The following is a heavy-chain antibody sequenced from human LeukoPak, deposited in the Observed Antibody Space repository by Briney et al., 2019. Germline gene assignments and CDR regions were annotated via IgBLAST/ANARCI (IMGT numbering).Heavy chain of an antibody. Sequence: ASVKVSCKASGYTITNNYMHWVRQAPGQGLEWMGWINPNSGGTNYAQKFQGRVTMTRDTSISTAYVELSRLRSDDTAVYYCARERYCSSTSCYGEWGFDPWGQGTLVTVSS. D-gene: IGHD2-2*01. J-gene: IGHJ5*02. V-gene: IGHV1-2*02. CDR2: INPNSGGT. CDR1: GYTITNNY. CDR3: ARERYCSSTSCYGEWGFDP.